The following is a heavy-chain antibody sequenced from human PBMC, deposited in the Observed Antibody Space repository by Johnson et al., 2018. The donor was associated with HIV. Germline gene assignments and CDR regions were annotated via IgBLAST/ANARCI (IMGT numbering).Heavy chain of an antibody. V-gene: IGHV3-53*01. D-gene: IGHD2-21*02. CDR2: IYSGGKT. CDR1: GFIVSNNY. Sequence: VQLVESGGGLIQPGGSLRLSCAASGFIVSNNYMSWVRQAPGKGLEWVAVIYSGGKTYYADSVKGRFTISRDNSKNTLYLQMNSLRAEDTAVYYCARDRSVGDPGAFDIWGQGTMVTVSS. CDR3: ARDRSVGDPGAFDI. J-gene: IGHJ3*02.